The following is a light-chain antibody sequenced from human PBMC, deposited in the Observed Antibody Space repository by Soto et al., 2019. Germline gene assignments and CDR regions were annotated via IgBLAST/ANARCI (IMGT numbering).Light chain of an antibody. V-gene: IGKV1-33*01. CDR2: SAS. Sequence: DIQMTQSPSSLSASIGDRVTITCQASHDIRKYLNWYQHKPGKAPKLLIYSASNLETGVPSRFSGLGFGTDFIFNISSLQPEDLAIDYCQQYDNRPRTCGPVTKLEIK. CDR1: HDIRKY. CDR3: QQYDNRPRT. J-gene: IGKJ2*01.